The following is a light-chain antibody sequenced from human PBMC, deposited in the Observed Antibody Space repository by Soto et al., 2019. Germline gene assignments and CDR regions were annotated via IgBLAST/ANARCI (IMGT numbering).Light chain of an antibody. CDR1: QSVSSTY. Sequence: VLTQSPGTLSLSPGERATLSCRASQSVSSTYFAWYQQKPGQAPRLLIYGTSSRAAGIPARFSGSGSGTDFTLTINRLEHEDFALYYCQQYGDSGWTLGQGTKVDIK. CDR2: GTS. CDR3: QQYGDSGWT. V-gene: IGKV3-20*01. J-gene: IGKJ1*01.